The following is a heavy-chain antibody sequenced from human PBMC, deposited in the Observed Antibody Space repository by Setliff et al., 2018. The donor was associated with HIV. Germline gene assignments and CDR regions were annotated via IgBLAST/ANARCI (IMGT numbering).Heavy chain of an antibody. D-gene: IGHD3-16*02. Sequence: PGGSLRLSCATSGLNFSPHGMHWVRQAPGKGLEWVAVVTNDGSQYYAEPVKGRFTVSRDNSKSTLYLQMNSLRTEDTAVYYCARDSGPYYDYIWGTYRPIYFQHWGRGTLVTVSS. CDR2: VTNDGSQ. J-gene: IGHJ1*01. V-gene: IGHV3-30*04. CDR1: GLNFSPHG. CDR3: ARDSGPYYDYIWGTYRPIYFQH.